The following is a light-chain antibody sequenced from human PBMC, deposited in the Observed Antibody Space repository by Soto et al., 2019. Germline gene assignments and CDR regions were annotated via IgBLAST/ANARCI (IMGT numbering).Light chain of an antibody. V-gene: IGLV6-57*04. CDR2: ENN. CDR3: QSYDSDFVV. J-gene: IGLJ2*01. Sequence: NFMLTQPHSVSESPGKTLSISCTRSSGSIANNYVQWYQQRPGSAPTTVIYENNQRLSGVPDRFSGSTDSSSNSASLTISGLQTEDEADYYCQSYDSDFVVFGGGTQLTVL. CDR1: SGSIANNY.